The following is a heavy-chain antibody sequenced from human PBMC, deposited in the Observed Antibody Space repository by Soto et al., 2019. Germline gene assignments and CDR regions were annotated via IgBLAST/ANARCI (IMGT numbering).Heavy chain of an antibody. CDR2: TYYRSKWYY. D-gene: IGHD3-22*01. J-gene: IGHJ4*02. V-gene: IGHV6-1*01. CDR3: VKGEYYYDSGAYYPFDY. Sequence: SQTLSLTCAISGDSVSSNSAAGNWIRQSPSRGLEWLGRTYYRSKWYYDYAVSVKSRISINPDTSKNQFSLQLNSVTPEDTAVYYCVKGEYYYDSGAYYPFDYWGQGTLVTVSS. CDR1: GDSVSSNSAA.